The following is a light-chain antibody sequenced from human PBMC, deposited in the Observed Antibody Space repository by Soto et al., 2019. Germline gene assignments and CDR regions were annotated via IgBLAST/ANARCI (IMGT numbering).Light chain of an antibody. Sequence: DIPMTQSPSTLSASVGDRVTITCRASQSISSWLAWYQQKPGKAPKLLIYKASSLESGVPSRFSGSGSGTEFTLTISSLQPDDFATYYCQQYNSYPPTFCQGTKVEIK. V-gene: IGKV1-5*03. J-gene: IGKJ1*01. CDR2: KAS. CDR1: QSISSW. CDR3: QQYNSYPPT.